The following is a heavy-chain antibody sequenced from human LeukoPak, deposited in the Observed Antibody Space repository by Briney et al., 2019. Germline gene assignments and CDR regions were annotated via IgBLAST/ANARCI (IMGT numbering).Heavy chain of an antibody. J-gene: IGHJ2*01. CDR1: GDSISNNNW. CDR2: VYHSGDA. D-gene: IGHD3-9*01. CDR3: ARDGLSYDILTGYYNDWYFDL. Sequence: SETLSLTCVVSGDSISNNNWWSWVRQSPGKGLEWIGEVYHSGDANYNPSLKSRVTMSVDKSKNQISLRLTSVTAADTAVYYCARDGLSYDILTGYYNDWYFDLWGRGTLVTVSS. V-gene: IGHV4/OR15-8*01.